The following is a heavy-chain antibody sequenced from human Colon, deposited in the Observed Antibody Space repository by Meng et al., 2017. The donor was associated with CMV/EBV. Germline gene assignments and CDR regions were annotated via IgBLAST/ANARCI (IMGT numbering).Heavy chain of an antibody. V-gene: IGHV3-49*04. CDR3: TRHRGEGYHNFYGMDV. Sequence: GESLKISCAASGFRLGDFALSWVRQAPGRGLELVGFIRRNSYGGAVEYGASVRGSFVMSRDDSRGVAYLEMDSLKNDDTAVYYCTRHRGEGYHNFYGMDVWGQGTKVTVSS. J-gene: IGHJ6*02. CDR2: IRRNSYGGAV. D-gene: IGHD3-16*01. CDR1: GFRLGDFA.